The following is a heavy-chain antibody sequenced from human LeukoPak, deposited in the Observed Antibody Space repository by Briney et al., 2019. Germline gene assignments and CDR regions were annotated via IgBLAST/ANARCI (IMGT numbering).Heavy chain of an antibody. CDR2: IIPIFGTA. D-gene: IGHD3-16*01. CDR3: ARGRWGSYDY. Sequence: SVKVSCKASGGTFSSYAISWVRQALGQGLEWMGGIIPIFGTANYAQKFQGRVTITADESTSTAYMELSSLRSDDTAVYYCARGRWGSYDYWGQGTLVTVSS. J-gene: IGHJ4*02. CDR1: GGTFSSYA. V-gene: IGHV1-69*13.